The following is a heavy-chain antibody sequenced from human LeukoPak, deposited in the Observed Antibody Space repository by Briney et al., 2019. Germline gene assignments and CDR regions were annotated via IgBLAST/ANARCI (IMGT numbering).Heavy chain of an antibody. Sequence: GGSLRLSCVASGFIFSSHGMSWVRQAPGKGLEWVSTVTSRSATHYTASVKGRLITSRDSSKNTLFLQMNSLRAEDTALYYCTTTRPYGTTWAGAFEDWGQGTPVTVSS. V-gene: IGHV3-23*01. CDR1: GFIFSSHG. CDR3: TTTRPYGTTWAGAFED. CDR2: VTSRSAT. J-gene: IGHJ4*02. D-gene: IGHD6-19*01.